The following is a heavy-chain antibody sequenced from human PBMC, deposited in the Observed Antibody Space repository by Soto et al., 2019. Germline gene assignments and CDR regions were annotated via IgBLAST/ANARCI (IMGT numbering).Heavy chain of an antibody. J-gene: IGHJ4*02. CDR3: ARVEGSSYYFRHDC. D-gene: IGHD1-26*01. CDR2: IYYSGSS. V-gene: IGHV4-31*03. CDR1: GGSISSGSYH. Sequence: TLSLTCPVSGGSISSGSYHWSWIREHPGKGLEWIGNIYYSGSSYYNPSLKSRATISIDTSKDQFSLRLGSVTAADTAVYYCARVEGSSYYFRHDCWGRGTLVTVYS.